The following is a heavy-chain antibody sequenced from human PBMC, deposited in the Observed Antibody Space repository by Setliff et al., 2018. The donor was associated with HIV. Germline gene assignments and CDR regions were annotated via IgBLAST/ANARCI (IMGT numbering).Heavy chain of an antibody. CDR3: ASLDGSESPYIYYYYMDV. D-gene: IGHD3-10*01. V-gene: IGHV4-39*01. CDR2: LNYRGNT. J-gene: IGHJ6*03. CDR1: GGSISTSRYY. Sequence: PSETLSLPCTVSGGSISTSRYYWGWIRQPPGKGLEWIGSLNYRGNTYYNPSLKSRAAISVDTSKKQISLKLSSVTAADTAVYYCASLDGSESPYIYYYYMDVWGKGTAVTVSS.